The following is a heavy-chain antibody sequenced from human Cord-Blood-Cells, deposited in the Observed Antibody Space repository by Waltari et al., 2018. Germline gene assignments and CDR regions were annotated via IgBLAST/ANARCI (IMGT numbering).Heavy chain of an antibody. CDR1: GFTFSSYG. Sequence: QVQLVESGGGVVQPGRSLRLSCAASGFTFSSYGMHWVRQAPGKGLECVAVIWYDGSNKYYAASVKGRFTISRDNYKNRRYLQMNSLRAEDTAVYYCAREGSGSYFDYWGQGTLVTVSS. D-gene: IGHD1-26*01. CDR2: IWYDGSNK. J-gene: IGHJ4*02. V-gene: IGHV3-33*01. CDR3: AREGSGSYFDY.